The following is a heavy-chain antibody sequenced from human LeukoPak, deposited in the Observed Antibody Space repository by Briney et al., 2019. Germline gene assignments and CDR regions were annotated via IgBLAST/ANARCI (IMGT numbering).Heavy chain of an antibody. D-gene: IGHD6-13*01. J-gene: IGHJ6*03. V-gene: IGHV3-7*01. Sequence: PGGSLRLSCAASGFTFSSYWMSWVRQALGKGLEWVANIKQDGSEKYYVDSVKGRFTISRDNAKNSLYLQMNSLRAEDTAVYYCARVTAAALTYYYYMDVWGKGTTVTVSS. CDR1: GFTFSSYW. CDR2: IKQDGSEK. CDR3: ARVTAAALTYYYYMDV.